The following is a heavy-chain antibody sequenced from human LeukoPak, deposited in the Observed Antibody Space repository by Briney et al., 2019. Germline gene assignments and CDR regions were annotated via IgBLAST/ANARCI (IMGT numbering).Heavy chain of an antibody. J-gene: IGHJ3*01. CDR2: IYITGST. D-gene: IGHD1-20*01. CDR3: ARVRIGETTYDASDV. V-gene: IGHV4-59*13. CDR1: GGSISSYY. Sequence: SETLSLTCTVSGGSISSYYWTGIRQPPGKGLEWIGDIYITGSTNYNPYLKRRVTMSVDTSKNQFSLRLSSVTAADTAVYYCARVRIGETTYDASDVWGLGTMVTVSS.